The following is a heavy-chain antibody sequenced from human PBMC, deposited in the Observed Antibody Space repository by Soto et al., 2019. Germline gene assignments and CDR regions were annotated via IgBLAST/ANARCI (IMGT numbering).Heavy chain of an antibody. D-gene: IGHD2-15*01. Sequence: QVQLQESGPGLVKPSQTLSLTCTVSGGSISSGGYYWSWIRQHPGKGLEWIGYIYYSWSTYYNPSLKSRVTISVDTSKNQFSLKLSSVTAADTAVYYCARDWCSGGSCYSDYWGQGTLVTVSS. CDR1: GGSISSGGYY. J-gene: IGHJ4*02. CDR3: ARDWCSGGSCYSDY. CDR2: IYYSWST. V-gene: IGHV4-31*03.